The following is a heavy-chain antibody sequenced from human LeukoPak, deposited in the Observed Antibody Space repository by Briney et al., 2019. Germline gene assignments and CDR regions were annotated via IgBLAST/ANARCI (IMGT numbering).Heavy chain of an antibody. CDR3: ARSLGYYYDSSGYSQLDSDY. D-gene: IGHD3-22*01. J-gene: IGHJ4*02. CDR1: GYTFTGYY. Sequence: GASVKVSCKASGYTFTGYYMHWVRQAPGQGLEWMGWINPNSGGTNYAQKFQGRVTMTRDTSISTAYMELSRLRSDDTAVYYCARSLGYYYDSSGYSQLDSDYWGQGTLVTVSS. CDR2: INPNSGGT. V-gene: IGHV1-2*02.